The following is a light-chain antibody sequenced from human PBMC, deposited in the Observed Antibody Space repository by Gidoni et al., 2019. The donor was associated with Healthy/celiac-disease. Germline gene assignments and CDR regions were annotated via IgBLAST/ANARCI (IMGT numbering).Light chain of an antibody. CDR2: AAS. CDR1: QGISSY. Sequence: AIRVTQSPSSLSASTGDRVTITCRASQGISSYLAWYQTKPGKAPKLLIYAASTLQSGVPSRFSCSGSGTEFTRTISCLEAEDIATYYCQQYYSYRTFGQGTKVEIK. CDR3: QQYYSYRT. J-gene: IGKJ1*01. V-gene: IGKV1-8*01.